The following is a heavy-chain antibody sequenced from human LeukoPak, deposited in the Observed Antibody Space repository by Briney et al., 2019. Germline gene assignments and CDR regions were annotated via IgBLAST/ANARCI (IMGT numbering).Heavy chain of an antibody. V-gene: IGHV1-18*01. D-gene: IGHD3-22*01. J-gene: IGHJ4*02. Sequence: ASVKVSCKASGYTFTSYGISWVRQAPGQGLEWMGWISAYSGNTNYAQKLQGRVTMTTDTSTSTAYMELRSLRSDDTAVYYCARDPLIGYYDSSGYYYNYWGQGTLVTVSS. CDR1: GYTFTSYG. CDR3: ARDPLIGYYDSSGYYYNY. CDR2: ISAYSGNT.